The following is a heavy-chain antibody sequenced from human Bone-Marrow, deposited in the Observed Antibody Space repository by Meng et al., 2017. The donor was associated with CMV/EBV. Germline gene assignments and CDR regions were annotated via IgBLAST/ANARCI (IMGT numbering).Heavy chain of an antibody. CDR1: GGTFSSYA. CDR3: ARVGDVTEGDAFAI. CDR2: IIPIFGTA. V-gene: IGHV1-69*05. D-gene: IGHD3-3*01. J-gene: IGHJ3*02. Sequence: SVKVSCKASGGTFSSYAISWVRQAPGQGLEWMGGIIPIFGTANYAQKFQGRVTITTDESTSTAYMELSSLRSEDTAVYYCARVGDVTEGDAFAIWGQGTRVTCSS.